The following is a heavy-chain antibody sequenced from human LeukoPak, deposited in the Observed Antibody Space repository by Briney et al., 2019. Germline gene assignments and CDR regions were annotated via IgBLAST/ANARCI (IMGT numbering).Heavy chain of an antibody. Sequence: SETLSLTCAVYGGSFSGYYWSWIRQPPGKGLEWIGEINHSGSTNYNPSLKSRVTISVDTSKNQFSLKLSSVTAADTAVYYCAKGSHSSGWSSWSDYWGQGTLVTVSS. CDR1: GGSFSGYY. D-gene: IGHD6-19*01. V-gene: IGHV4-34*01. J-gene: IGHJ4*02. CDR2: INHSGST. CDR3: AKGSHSSGWSSWSDY.